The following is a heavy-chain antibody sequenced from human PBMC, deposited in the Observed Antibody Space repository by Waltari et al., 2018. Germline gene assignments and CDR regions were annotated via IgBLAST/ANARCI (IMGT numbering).Heavy chain of an antibody. CDR1: GGTFSSYA. CDR2: IIPIFGTA. D-gene: IGHD3-16*01. Sequence: QVQLVQSGAEVKKPGSSVKVSCKASGGTFSSYAISWVRQAPGQGLEWMGGIIPIFGTANYAQQFQGRVTITTDESTSTAYMELSSLGSEDTAVYYCAREGGAGDAFDIWGQGTMVTVSS. CDR3: AREGGAGDAFDI. V-gene: IGHV1-69*05. J-gene: IGHJ3*02.